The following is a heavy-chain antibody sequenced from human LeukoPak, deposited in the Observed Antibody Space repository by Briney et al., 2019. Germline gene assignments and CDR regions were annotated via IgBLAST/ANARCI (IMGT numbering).Heavy chain of an antibody. V-gene: IGHV3-33*06. CDR1: GFTFSSYG. CDR3: AKDPFGYDFWSGYPSPMDA. D-gene: IGHD3-3*01. J-gene: IGHJ6*03. CDR2: IWYDGSNK. Sequence: AGGSLRLSCAASGFTFSSYGMHWVRQAPGKGLEWVAVIWYDGSNKYYADSVKGRFTISRDNSKNTLYLQMNSLRAEDTAVYYCAKDPFGYDFWSGYPSPMDAWGKGTTVTVSS.